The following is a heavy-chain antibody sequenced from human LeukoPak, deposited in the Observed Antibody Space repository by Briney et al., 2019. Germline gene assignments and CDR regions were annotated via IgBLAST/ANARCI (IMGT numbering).Heavy chain of an antibody. CDR3: AREWYSGTYGWFDP. CDR1: GYTFTNYG. V-gene: IGHV1-18*01. Sequence: ASVKVSCKASGYTFTNYGISWVRQAPGQGLEWMGWISAYTGNTNYAQNLQGRVTMPTDTSASTAYMELRSLESDDTAVYYCAREWYSGTYGWFDPWGQGTLVTVSS. D-gene: IGHD1-26*01. CDR2: ISAYTGNT. J-gene: IGHJ5*02.